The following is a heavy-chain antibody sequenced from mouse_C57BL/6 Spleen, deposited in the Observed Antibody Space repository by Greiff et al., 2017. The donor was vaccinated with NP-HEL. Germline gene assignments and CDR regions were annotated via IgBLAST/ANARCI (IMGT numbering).Heavy chain of an antibody. Sequence: QVQLKQPGAELVMPGASVKLSCKASGYTFTSYWMHWVKQRPGQGLEWIGEIDPSDSYTNYNQKFKGKSTLTVDKSSSTAYMQLSSLTSEDSAVYYCARYYDRKEYAMDYWGQGTSVTVSS. CDR1: GYTFTSYW. V-gene: IGHV1-69*01. CDR3: ARYYDRKEYAMDY. CDR2: IDPSDSYT. J-gene: IGHJ4*01. D-gene: IGHD2-4*01.